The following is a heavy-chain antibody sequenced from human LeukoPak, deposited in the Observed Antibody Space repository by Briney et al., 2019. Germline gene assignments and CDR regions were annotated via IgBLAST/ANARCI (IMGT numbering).Heavy chain of an antibody. J-gene: IGHJ4*02. CDR3: TRISIKEPEDS. V-gene: IGHV3-7*01. CDR2: INEDGSAK. CDR1: GFTSASSW. Sequence: RGSLRLSCAASGFTSASSWMNWIRQAPGKGLEWVANINEDGSAKYYVDSVKGRFTISRDDTKNSVFLQMNSLRDEDTAVYYWTRISIKEPEDSWGQGTLVTVSS. D-gene: IGHD1-14*01.